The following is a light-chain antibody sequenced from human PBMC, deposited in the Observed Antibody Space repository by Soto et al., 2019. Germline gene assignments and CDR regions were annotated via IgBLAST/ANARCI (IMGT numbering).Light chain of an antibody. J-gene: IGLJ2*01. V-gene: IGLV2-8*01. CDR2: EVS. CDR1: SSDVGGYNY. CDR3: SSYAGSNNYVI. Sequence: QSALTQPPSASGSPGQSVTISCTGTSSDVGGYNYVSWYRHHPGKAPKLMIYEVSKRPSGVPDRFSGSKSGNTASLTVSGLQAEDEADYYCSSYAGSNNYVIFGGGTKVTVL.